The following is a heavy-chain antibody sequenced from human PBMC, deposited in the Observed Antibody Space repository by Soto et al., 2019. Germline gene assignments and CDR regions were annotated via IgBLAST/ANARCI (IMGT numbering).Heavy chain of an antibody. CDR3: ARVGYAVTTGGAFDI. Sequence: EVQLVESGGGLIQPGGSLRLSCAASGFTVSSHYMSWVRQAPGKGLEWVSVIYSGGSTYYADSLKGRFTISRDNSKNTLYLQMNSLRAEDTAVYYCARVGYAVTTGGAFDIWGQGTMVTVSS. CDR1: GFTVSSHY. J-gene: IGHJ3*02. V-gene: IGHV3-53*01. CDR2: IYSGGST. D-gene: IGHD4-17*01.